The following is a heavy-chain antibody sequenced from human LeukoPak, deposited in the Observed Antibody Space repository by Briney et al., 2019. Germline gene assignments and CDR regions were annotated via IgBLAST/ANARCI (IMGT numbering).Heavy chain of an antibody. CDR3: ATYRGHAAMVLGANWFDP. V-gene: IGHV4-59*01. CDR2: IYYSGST. D-gene: IGHD5-18*01. J-gene: IGHJ5*02. CDR1: GGSISSYY. Sequence: PSETLSLTCTVSGGSISSYYWSWIRQPPGKGLEWIAYIYYSGSTNYNPSLKSRATISVDMSKNQFSLKLSSVTAADTAVYYGATYRGHAAMVLGANWFDPWGQGTLVTVSS.